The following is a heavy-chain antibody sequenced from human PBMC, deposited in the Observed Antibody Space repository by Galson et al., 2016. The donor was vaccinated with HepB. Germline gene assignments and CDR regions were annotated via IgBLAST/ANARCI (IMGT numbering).Heavy chain of an antibody. Sequence: SLRLSCAASAFVVSRNYMTWVRRAPGKGLEWVSGISGSGDKTYYADSVKGRFTISRDNSKKTLYLQMNSLRAEDTAIYYCIDNQWAFGVVPDTFDYWGQGTLVTVSS. CDR1: AFVVSRNY. V-gene: IGHV3-23*01. J-gene: IGHJ4*02. D-gene: IGHD3-3*01. CDR2: ISGSGDKT. CDR3: IDNQWAFGVVPDTFDY.